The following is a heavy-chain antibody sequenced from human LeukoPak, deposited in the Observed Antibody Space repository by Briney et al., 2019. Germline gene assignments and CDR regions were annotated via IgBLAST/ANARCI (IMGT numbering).Heavy chain of an antibody. CDR1: GGSISSYY. V-gene: IGHV4-34*01. Sequence: PSETLSLTCSVSGGSISSYYWSWIRQPPGKGLEWIGEINHSGSTNNNPSLKSRVTISVDTSKNQFSLKLSSVTAADMAVYYCARGGGGMRIYGKNWFDPWGQGTLVTVSS. CDR3: ARGGGGMRIYGKNWFDP. CDR2: INHSGST. J-gene: IGHJ5*02. D-gene: IGHD3-16*01.